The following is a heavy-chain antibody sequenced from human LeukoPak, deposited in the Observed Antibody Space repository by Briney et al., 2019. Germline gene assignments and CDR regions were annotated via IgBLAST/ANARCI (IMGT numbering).Heavy chain of an antibody. V-gene: IGHV3-23*01. J-gene: IGHJ4*02. Sequence: GGPLRLSCAASGFTLSSFDMSWVRQAPGKGLEWVSVVSIGDSTYYAGSVKGRFTISRDKTKNTLSLQMHSLRADDTAVYYCAKGGVRGYSYGYLDYWGQGTLVTVSS. D-gene: IGHD5-18*01. CDR2: VSIGDST. CDR3: AKGGVRGYSYGYLDY. CDR1: GFTLSSFD.